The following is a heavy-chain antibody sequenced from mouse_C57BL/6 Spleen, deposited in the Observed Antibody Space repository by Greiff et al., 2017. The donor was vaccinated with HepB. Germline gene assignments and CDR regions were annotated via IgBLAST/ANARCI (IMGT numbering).Heavy chain of an antibody. CDR1: GYAFSSSW. CDR3: ARSGYYGSSYYAMDY. V-gene: IGHV1-82*01. Sequence: QVQLQQSGPELVKPGASVKISCKASGYAFSSSWMNWVKQRPGKGLEWIGRIYPGDGDTNYNGKFKGKATLTADKSSSTAYMQLSSLTSEDSAVYFCARSGYYGSSYYAMDYWGQGTSVTVSS. D-gene: IGHD1-1*01. J-gene: IGHJ4*01. CDR2: IYPGDGDT.